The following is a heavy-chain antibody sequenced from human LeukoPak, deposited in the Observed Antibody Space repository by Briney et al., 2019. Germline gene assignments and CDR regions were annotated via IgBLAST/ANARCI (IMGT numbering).Heavy chain of an antibody. CDR2: IYYSGST. D-gene: IGHD4-17*01. CDR3: ARRSTVTTLGYYYYMDV. V-gene: IGHV4-39*01. Sequence: SETLSLTCTVSGGSISSSSYYWGWIRQPPGKGLEWIGSIYYSGSTYYNPSLKSRVTISVDTSKNQFSLKLSSVTAADTAVYYCARRSTVTTLGYYYYMDVWGKGTTVTVSS. J-gene: IGHJ6*03. CDR1: GGSISSSSYY.